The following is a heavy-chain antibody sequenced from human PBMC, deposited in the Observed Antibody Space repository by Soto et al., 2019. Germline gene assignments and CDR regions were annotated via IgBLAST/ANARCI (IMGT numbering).Heavy chain of an antibody. V-gene: IGHV1-69*12. D-gene: IGHD5-12*01. CDR3: ARDPLRSEPHYFDY. J-gene: IGHJ4*02. CDR1: GGTFSSYA. Sequence: QVQLVQSGAEVKKPGSSVKVSCKASGGTFSSYAISWVRQAPGQGLEWMGGIIPIFGTANYAQKFQGRVTITADESPSTAYMELSSLRSEDTAVYYCARDPLRSEPHYFDYWGQGTLVTVSS. CDR2: IIPIFGTA.